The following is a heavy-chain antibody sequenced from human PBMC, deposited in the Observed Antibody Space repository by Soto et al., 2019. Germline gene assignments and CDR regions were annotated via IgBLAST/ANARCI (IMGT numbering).Heavy chain of an antibody. J-gene: IGHJ4*02. D-gene: IGHD2-15*01. V-gene: IGHV3-30-3*01. CDR1: GFTFSSFA. CDR2: ISYDGSYK. Sequence: GGSLRLSCAASGFTFSSFAMHWVRQAPGKGLQWVSYISYDGSYKDYGDSVKGRFTISRDNPKNTLYLEMNNLRAEDTAIYYCARQYCSDGPPSPASGGQGTPVPVSS. CDR3: ARQYCSDGPPSPAS.